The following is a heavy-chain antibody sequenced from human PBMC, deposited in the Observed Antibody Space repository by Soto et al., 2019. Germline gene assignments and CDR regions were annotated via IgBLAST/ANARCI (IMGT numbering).Heavy chain of an antibody. CDR2: ISGSGGST. V-gene: IGHV3-23*01. CDR1: GFTFSSYA. D-gene: IGHD4-17*01. J-gene: IGHJ6*02. CDR3: AKATTTVTYYYYYGMDV. Sequence: SLRLSCAASGFTFSSYAMSWVRQAPGKGLEWVSAISGSGGSTYYADSVKGRFTISRDNSKNTLYLQMNSLRAEDTAVYYCAKATTTVTYYYYYGMDVWGQGTTVTVSS.